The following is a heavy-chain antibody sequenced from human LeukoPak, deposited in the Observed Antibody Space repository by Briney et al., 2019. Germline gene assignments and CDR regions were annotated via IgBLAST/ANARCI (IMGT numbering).Heavy chain of an antibody. CDR1: GGSISSGGYY. V-gene: IGHV4-31*03. D-gene: IGHD1-26*01. CDR3: ARGLHSGSYFWRFGAFDI. Sequence: SETLSLTCTVSGGSISSGGYYWSWIRQHPGKGLEWIGCIYYSGSTYYNPSLKSRVTISVDTSKNQFTLKLSSVTAADTAVYYCARGLHSGSYFWRFGAFDIWGQGTMVTVSS. J-gene: IGHJ3*02. CDR2: IYYSGST.